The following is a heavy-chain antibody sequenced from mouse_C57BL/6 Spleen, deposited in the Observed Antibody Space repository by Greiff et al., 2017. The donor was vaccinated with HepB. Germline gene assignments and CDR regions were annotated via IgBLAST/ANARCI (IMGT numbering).Heavy chain of an antibody. J-gene: IGHJ2*01. Sequence: QVQLKQPGAELVKPGASVKMSCKASGYTFTSYWITWVKQRPGQGLEWIGDIYPGSGSTNYNEKFKSKATLTVDTSSSTAYMQLSSLTSEDSAVYYCARAHITTVVDYWGQGTTLTVSS. CDR2: IYPGSGST. CDR1: GYTFTSYW. CDR3: ARAHITTVVDY. V-gene: IGHV1-55*01. D-gene: IGHD1-1*01.